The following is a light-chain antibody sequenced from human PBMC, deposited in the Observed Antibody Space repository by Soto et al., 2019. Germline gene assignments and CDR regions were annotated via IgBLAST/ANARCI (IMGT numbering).Light chain of an antibody. CDR2: DAS. CDR3: QQRSNWIT. CDR1: QTVTND. J-gene: IGKJ5*01. V-gene: IGKV3D-11*02. Sequence: EVVLTQSPGTLSLSPGERVTLSCRASQTVTNDYLAWYQQKDGQAPRLLIYDASYRATGIPARFSGSGPGTDFTLTISSLESEDFAVYYCQQRSNWITFGQGTRLEI.